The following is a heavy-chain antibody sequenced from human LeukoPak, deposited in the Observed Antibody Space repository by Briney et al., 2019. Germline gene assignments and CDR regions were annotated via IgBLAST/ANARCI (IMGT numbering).Heavy chain of an antibody. J-gene: IGHJ3*02. CDR1: GFTFTTSA. V-gene: IGHV1-58*01. Sequence: SVKVSCKASGFTFTTSAVQWVRQARGQRLEWIGWIVVGSGNTNYAPKFQERVTITRDMSTGTAYMELSSLRSDDTAVYYCAAAIYYDSSAYYSNNDAFDIWGQGTMVTVSS. CDR2: IVVGSGNT. CDR3: AAAIYYDSSAYYSNNDAFDI. D-gene: IGHD3-22*01.